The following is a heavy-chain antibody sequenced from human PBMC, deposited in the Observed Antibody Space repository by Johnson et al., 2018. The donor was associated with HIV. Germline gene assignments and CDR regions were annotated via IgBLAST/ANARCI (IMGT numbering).Heavy chain of an antibody. D-gene: IGHD6-19*01. V-gene: IGHV3-13*01. CDR2: LGTAGDT. CDR3: AKDFVAVAGRLAFDI. Sequence: EVQLVESGGGLVQPGGSLRLSCAASGFTFSSYDMHWVRQATGKGLEWVSALGTAGDTYYPVSVKGRSTISRENAKNSLYLQMNSLRAEDTAVYYCAKDFVAVAGRLAFDIWGQGTMVTVSS. CDR1: GFTFSSYD. J-gene: IGHJ3*02.